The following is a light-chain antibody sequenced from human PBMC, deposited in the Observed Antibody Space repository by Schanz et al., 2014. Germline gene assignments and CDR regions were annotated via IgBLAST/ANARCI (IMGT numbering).Light chain of an antibody. CDR2: DVT. V-gene: IGLV2-14*01. CDR3: KV. CDR1: SSDIGRYNY. Sequence: QSALTQPASVSGSPGQSVTLSCTGTSSDIGRYNYVSWYQQHPGKAPKLMIYDVTNRPSGVSNRFSGSKSGNTASLTISGLQAEDEADYHQKVFGGGTKVTVL. J-gene: IGLJ3*02.